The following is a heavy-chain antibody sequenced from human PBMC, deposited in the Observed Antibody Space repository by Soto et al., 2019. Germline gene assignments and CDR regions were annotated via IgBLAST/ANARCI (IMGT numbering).Heavy chain of an antibody. D-gene: IGHD3-10*01. CDR3: ARGALVWFGAHDYYGMDV. J-gene: IGHJ6*02. Sequence: WTWIRQPPGKGLEWIGEIYHIGGTNYHPSLKSRVTISVDTSNNHFSLKLSSVTAADTAVYYCARGALVWFGAHDYYGMDVWGQGTTVTVSS. CDR2: IYHIGGT. V-gene: IGHV4-34*01.